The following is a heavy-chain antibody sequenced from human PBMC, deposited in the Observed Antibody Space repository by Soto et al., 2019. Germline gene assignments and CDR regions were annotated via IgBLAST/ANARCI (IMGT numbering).Heavy chain of an antibody. D-gene: IGHD2-8*01. Sequence: SPSFQGHVTISADKSISTAYLQWSSLKASDTAMYYCARHVVLVYAIGSGFDYWGQGTLVTVSS. V-gene: IGHV5-10-1*01. CDR3: ARHVVLVYAIGSGFDY. J-gene: IGHJ4*02.